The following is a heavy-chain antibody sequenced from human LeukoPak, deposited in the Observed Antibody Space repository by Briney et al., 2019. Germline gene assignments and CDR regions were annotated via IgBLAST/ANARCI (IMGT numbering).Heavy chain of an antibody. Sequence: GGSLRLSCAASGFTFDDYGMSWVRQAPGKGLEWVSGINWNGESVKYADSVKGRFTISRDNAKNSLFLRVNSLRAEDTALYHCARVGYSGTSYYFDYWGQGTLVTVSS. J-gene: IGHJ4*02. D-gene: IGHD5-12*01. CDR3: ARVGYSGTSYYFDY. CDR1: GFTFDDYG. V-gene: IGHV3-20*01. CDR2: INWNGESV.